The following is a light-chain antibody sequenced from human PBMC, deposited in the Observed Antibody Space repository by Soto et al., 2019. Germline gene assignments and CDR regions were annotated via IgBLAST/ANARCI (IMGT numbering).Light chain of an antibody. CDR3: CSYAGSPYV. CDR2: EVN. Sequence: ALXXPXXXXXXXGXSIXXSXXXXXCDVGSYNLVSWYQQHPGKAPKLMIYEVNKRPSGVSNRFSGSKSGNTASLTISGLQAEDEADYYCCSYAGSPYVFGTGTKVTVL. V-gene: IGLV2-23*02. J-gene: IGLJ1*01. CDR1: XCDVGSYNL.